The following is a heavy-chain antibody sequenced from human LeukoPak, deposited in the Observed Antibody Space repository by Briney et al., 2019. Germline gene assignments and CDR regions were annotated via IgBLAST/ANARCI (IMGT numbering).Heavy chain of an antibody. CDR2: ISPNSDYI. CDR1: GFTFSTFT. J-gene: IGHJ4*02. Sequence: GGSLSLSCAASGFTFSTFTMNWVRQAPGKGLELVSSISPNSDYIYYAASVKGRVTISRDNAKNSLYLQMNSLRAEDTAMYYCARDPIYSDNSGYWNDYWGQGTLVTVSS. V-gene: IGHV3-21*01. CDR3: ARDPIYSDNSGYWNDY. D-gene: IGHD3-22*01.